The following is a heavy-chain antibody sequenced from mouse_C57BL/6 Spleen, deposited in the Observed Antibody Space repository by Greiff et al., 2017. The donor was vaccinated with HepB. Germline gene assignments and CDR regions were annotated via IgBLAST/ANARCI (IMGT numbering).Heavy chain of an antibody. CDR3: AREDGYYAGYAMDY. V-gene: IGHV5-17*01. Sequence: EVKLMESGGGLVKPGGSLKLSCAASGFTFSDYGMHWVRQAPEKGLEWVAYISSGSSTIYYADTVKGRFTISRDNAKNTLFLQMTSLRSEDTAMYYCAREDGYYAGYAMDYWGQGTSVTVSS. J-gene: IGHJ4*01. D-gene: IGHD2-3*01. CDR1: GFTFSDYG. CDR2: ISSGSSTI.